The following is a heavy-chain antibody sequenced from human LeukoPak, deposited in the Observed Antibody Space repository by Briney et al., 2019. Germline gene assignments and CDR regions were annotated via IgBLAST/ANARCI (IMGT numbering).Heavy chain of an antibody. CDR3: AREEISYYYDSSGYQDPFDY. Sequence: GGSLRLSCAASGFTFSSYWMHWVRQAPGKGLVWVSRINSDGSSTSYADSVKGRFTISRDNAKNTLYLQMNSLRAEDTAVYYCAREEISYYYDSSGYQDPFDYWGQGTLVTVSS. CDR2: INSDGSST. J-gene: IGHJ4*02. CDR1: GFTFSSYW. D-gene: IGHD3-22*01. V-gene: IGHV3-74*01.